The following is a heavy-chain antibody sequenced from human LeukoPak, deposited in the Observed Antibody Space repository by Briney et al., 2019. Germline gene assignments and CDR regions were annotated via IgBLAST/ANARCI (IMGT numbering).Heavy chain of an antibody. Sequence: GGSLRLSCAASGFTFSSYAMSWVRQAPGKGLEWVSSISTNIGSTNYADSVKGRFTISRDNSKNMVYLQMNSLRAEDTAVYYCAKNTSGTYLDYWGQGILVTVSS. V-gene: IGHV3-23*01. CDR3: AKNTSGTYLDY. J-gene: IGHJ4*02. D-gene: IGHD1-26*01. CDR2: ISTNIGST. CDR1: GFTFSSYA.